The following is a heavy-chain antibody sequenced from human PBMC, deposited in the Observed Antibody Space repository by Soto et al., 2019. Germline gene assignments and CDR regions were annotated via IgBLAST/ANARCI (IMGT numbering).Heavy chain of an antibody. CDR1: GGSVSSGSYY. CDR2: IYYSGST. V-gene: IGHV4-61*01. J-gene: IGHJ4*02. Sequence: SETLSLSCTVSGGSVSSGSYYWSWIRQPPGKGLEWIGYIYYSGSTNYNPSLKSRVTISVDTSKNQFSLKLSSVTAADTAVYYCAADYYDSSGAGDFDYWGQGTLVTVSS. CDR3: AADYYDSSGAGDFDY. D-gene: IGHD3-22*01.